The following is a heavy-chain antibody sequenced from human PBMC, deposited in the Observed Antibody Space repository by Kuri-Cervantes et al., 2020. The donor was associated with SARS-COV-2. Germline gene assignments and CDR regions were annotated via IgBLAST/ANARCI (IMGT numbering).Heavy chain of an antibody. J-gene: IGHJ4*02. CDR2: IYYTGKS. V-gene: IGHV4-59*01. CDR1: YASMTSFY. CDR3: ASGNDFSLDY. D-gene: IGHD4-11*01. Sequence: ETLSLTCTVSYASMTSFYWSWIRQSPGRGLEWIGYIYYTGKSNYNPSLESRVSMSLAASESRFFLTLTSVTAADTAVYYCASGNDFSLDYWGQGTLVTVSS.